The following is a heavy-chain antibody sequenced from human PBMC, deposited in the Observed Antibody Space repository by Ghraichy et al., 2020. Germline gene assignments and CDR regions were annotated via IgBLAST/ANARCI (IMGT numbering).Heavy chain of an antibody. CDR3: ARESQLAARVIGYYGMDV. CDR2: IYSGGST. V-gene: IGHV3-53*01. J-gene: IGHJ6*02. D-gene: IGHD6-6*01. CDR1: GFTVSSNY. Sequence: GGSLRLSCAASGFTVSSNYMSWVRQAPGKGLEWVSVIYSGGSTYYADSVKGRFTISRDNSKNTLYLQMNSLRAEDTAVYYCARESQLAARVIGYYGMDVWGQGTTVTVSS.